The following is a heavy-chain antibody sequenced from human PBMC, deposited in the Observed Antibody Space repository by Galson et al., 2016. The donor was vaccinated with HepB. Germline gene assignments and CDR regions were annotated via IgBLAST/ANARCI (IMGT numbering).Heavy chain of an antibody. D-gene: IGHD2-2*02. CDR1: GDSMSTYY. CDR3: AGAPVFCRSSTSCYTTHH. Sequence: SETLSLTCTVSGDSMSTYYWTWIRQPAGKGLEWIGRIYASGNTNYSPSLKSRVTMSVDTSKNQFSLRLTSVTAADTAVYYCAGAPVFCRSSTSCYTTHHWGQGTLVTVSS. V-gene: IGHV4-4*07. J-gene: IGHJ5*02. CDR2: IYASGNT.